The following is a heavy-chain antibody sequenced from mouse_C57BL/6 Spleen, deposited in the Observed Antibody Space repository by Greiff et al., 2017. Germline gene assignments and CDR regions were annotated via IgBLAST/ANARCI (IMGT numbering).Heavy chain of an antibody. CDR1: GYTFTSYW. Sequence: QVQLQQPGAELVKPGASVKLSCKASGYTFTSYWMHWVKQRPGQGLEWIGMIHPNSGSTNYNEKFKSKATLTVDKSSSTAYMQLSSLTSKDSAVYYCARSTYYYGSSYGAMDYWGQGTSVTVSS. V-gene: IGHV1-64*01. CDR3: ARSTYYYGSSYGAMDY. J-gene: IGHJ4*01. D-gene: IGHD1-1*01. CDR2: IHPNSGST.